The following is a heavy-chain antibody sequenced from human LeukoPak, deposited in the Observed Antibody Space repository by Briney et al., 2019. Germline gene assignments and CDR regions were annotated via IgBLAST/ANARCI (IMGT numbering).Heavy chain of an antibody. CDR3: ARVNSGWLNNYWYFDL. V-gene: IGHV4-59*01. D-gene: IGHD6-19*01. CDR1: GGSISSYY. Sequence: PSETLSLTCTVSGGSISSYYWSWIRQPPGKGLEWIGYIYYSGSTNYNPSLKSRVTISVDTSKNQFSLKLSSVTAADTAVYYCARVNSGWLNNYWYFDLWGRGTLVTVSS. CDR2: IYYSGST. J-gene: IGHJ2*01.